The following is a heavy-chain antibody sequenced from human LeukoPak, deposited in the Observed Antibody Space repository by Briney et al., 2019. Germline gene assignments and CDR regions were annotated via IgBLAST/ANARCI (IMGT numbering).Heavy chain of an antibody. D-gene: IGHD4/OR15-4a*01. CDR1: GFTVSSNY. Sequence: GGSLRLSCAASGFTVSSNYTTWVRQAPGKGLEWVSVIYSGGNTYYADSVTRRFTISRDKSKNTLYLQMNSLTAADTAVYYCPSGATYLDDAFDIWGQGAMVTVSS. V-gene: IGHV3-66*02. J-gene: IGHJ3*02. CDR2: IYSGGNT. CDR3: PSGATYLDDAFDI.